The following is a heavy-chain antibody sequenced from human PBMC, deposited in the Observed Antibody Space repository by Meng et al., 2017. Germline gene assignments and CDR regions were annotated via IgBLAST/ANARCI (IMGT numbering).Heavy chain of an antibody. CDR1: GDSVSSNSAA. D-gene: IGHD1-26*01. J-gene: IGHJ4*02. Sequence: LQQAGPGLVNPSQTLPFICAIPGDSVSSNSAAWNWIRQSPSRGLEWLGRAYYRSKWYHDYAESVKSRISIDPDTSKNQFSLQLRSVTPEDSAVYYCARGSYSFDSWGQRTLVTVSS. V-gene: IGHV6-1*01. CDR2: AYYRSKWYH. CDR3: ARGSYSFDS.